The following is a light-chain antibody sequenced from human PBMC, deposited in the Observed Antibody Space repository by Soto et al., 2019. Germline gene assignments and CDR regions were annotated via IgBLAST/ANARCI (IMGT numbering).Light chain of an antibody. Sequence: QSALTQPASVSGSPGQSITISCTGSNSDVGGYNYVSWYQHHPGKAPKLMIYKVSLRPSGVSSRFSGSKSGNTASLTISGLQPEDESQYYCCSYTTTTAVVFGGGTKLTVL. CDR3: CSYTTTTAVV. CDR1: NSDVGGYNY. V-gene: IGLV2-14*01. J-gene: IGLJ2*01. CDR2: KVS.